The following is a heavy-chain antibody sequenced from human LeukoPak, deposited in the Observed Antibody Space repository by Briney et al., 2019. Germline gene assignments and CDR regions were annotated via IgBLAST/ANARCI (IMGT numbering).Heavy chain of an antibody. CDR2: INPSGGST. CDR1: GYTFTSYY. D-gene: IGHD6-13*01. V-gene: IGHV1-46*01. J-gene: IGHJ6*02. Sequence: ASVKVSCKASGYTFTSYYMHWVRQAPGQGLEWMGIINPSGGSTSYAQKLQGRVTMTTDTSTSTAYMELRSLRSDDTAVYYCARGRGIAAAGTFYYYYYGMDVWGQGTTVTVSS. CDR3: ARGRGIAAAGTFYYYYYGMDV.